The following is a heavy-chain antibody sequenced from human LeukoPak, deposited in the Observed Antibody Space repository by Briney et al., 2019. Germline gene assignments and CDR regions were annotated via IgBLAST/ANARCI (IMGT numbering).Heavy chain of an antibody. CDR2: INHSGST. J-gene: IGHJ4*02. CDR3: ARAGSWGLDY. V-gene: IGHV4-34*01. D-gene: IGHD6-13*01. CDR1: GGSVSGYY. Sequence: PSETLSLTCAVYGGSVSGYYWSWIRQPPGKGLEWIGEINHSGSTNYNPSLKSRVTISVDTSKNQFSLKLSSVTAADTAVYYCARAGSWGLDYWGQGTLVTVSS.